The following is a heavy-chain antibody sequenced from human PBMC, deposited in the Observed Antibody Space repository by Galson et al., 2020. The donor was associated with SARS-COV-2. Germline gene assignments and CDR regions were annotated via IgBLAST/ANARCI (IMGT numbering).Heavy chain of an antibody. CDR1: GFTFSSYW. J-gene: IGHJ3*02. V-gene: IGHV3-74*01. CDR3: ASPQFGRAFDI. Sequence: TGGSLRLSCAASGFTFSSYWMHWVRQAPGKGLVWVSRINSDGSSTSYADSVKGRFTISRDNAKNTLYLQMNSLRAEDTAVYYCASPQFGRAFDIWGQGTMVTVSS. D-gene: IGHD3-10*01. CDR2: INSDGSST.